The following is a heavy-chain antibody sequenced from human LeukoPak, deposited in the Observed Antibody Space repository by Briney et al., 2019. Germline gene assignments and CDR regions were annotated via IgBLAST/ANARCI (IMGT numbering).Heavy chain of an antibody. V-gene: IGHV4-4*07. CDR1: GVSVTNYY. Sequence: KPSETLSLTCSVSGVSVTNYYWSWVRQPAGKRLEWIGRNYPTGDTIYNPSPKSRVTMSVDMSKNHLSLKLTSVTAADAAVYYCARDLTARGSFDYRGQGILVSVSS. J-gene: IGHJ4*02. D-gene: IGHD3-16*01. CDR3: ARDLTARGSFDY. CDR2: NYPTGDT.